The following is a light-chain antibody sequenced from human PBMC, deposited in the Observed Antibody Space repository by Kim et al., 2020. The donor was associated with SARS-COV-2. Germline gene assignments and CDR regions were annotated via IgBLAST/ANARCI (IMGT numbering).Light chain of an antibody. CDR2: GTS. Sequence: EIVLTQSPGTLSVSPGERVTLSCRASQTLSTNLAWYQQKPGQAPRLLIYGTSTRATGVSARFSGGGAGTEFTLTISSLQSEDFAVYYCQQYDNWPALTFGGGTKVDIK. CDR3: QQYDNWPALT. V-gene: IGKV3-15*01. CDR1: QTLSTN. J-gene: IGKJ4*01.